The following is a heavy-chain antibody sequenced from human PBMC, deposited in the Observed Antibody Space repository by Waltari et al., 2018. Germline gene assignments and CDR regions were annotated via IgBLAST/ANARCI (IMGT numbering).Heavy chain of an antibody. CDR2: INPDGSST. D-gene: IGHD7-27*01. V-gene: IGHV3-74*01. CDR3: ARVWGGFDY. Sequence: EVQLVESGGGLVQPGGSLRLSCAAAGFTFSRYWMNWVRQAPGKGLVWVSRINPDGSSTAYADSVKGRFTISRDNAKNTVYLQMNSLRVEDTAVYYCARVWGGFDYWGQGALVTVSS. J-gene: IGHJ4*02. CDR1: GFTFSRYW.